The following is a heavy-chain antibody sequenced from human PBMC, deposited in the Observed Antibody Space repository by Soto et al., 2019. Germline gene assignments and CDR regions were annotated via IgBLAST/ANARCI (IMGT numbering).Heavy chain of an antibody. CDR1: GGSFSGYY. Sequence: QVQLHQWGAGLLKPSETLSLTCAVYGGSFSGYYWSWIRPPPGKVLEWIGEINHSGSTNYHPSLKSRFIISLDTSKNQFCLKLRSGSGEDTAVYYWASGVAASGSFDYWGQGTLVTGSS. D-gene: IGHD6-13*01. J-gene: IGHJ4*02. V-gene: IGHV4-34*01. CDR2: INHSGST. CDR3: ASGVAASGSFDY.